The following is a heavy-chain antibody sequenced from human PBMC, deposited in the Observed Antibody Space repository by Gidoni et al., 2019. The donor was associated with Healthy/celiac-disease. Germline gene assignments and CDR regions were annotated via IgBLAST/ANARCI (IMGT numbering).Heavy chain of an antibody. CDR3: ARGHVYGSGSYSRRWFDP. CDR1: GGSFSGYS. V-gene: IGHV4-34*01. Sequence: QVQLQQWGAGLLKPSETLSLTCAVYGGSFSGYSWSWIRQPPGKGLEWIGEINHSGSTNYNPSLKSRVTISVDTSKNQFSLKLSSVTAADTAVYYCARGHVYGSGSYSRRWFDPWGQGTLVTVSS. J-gene: IGHJ5*02. CDR2: INHSGST. D-gene: IGHD3-10*01.